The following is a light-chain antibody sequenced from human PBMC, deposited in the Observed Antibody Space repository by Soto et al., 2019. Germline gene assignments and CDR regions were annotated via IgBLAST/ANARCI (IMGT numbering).Light chain of an antibody. V-gene: IGKV1-5*01. CDR2: DAT. Sequence: IPMTQSPSTLSVSVGDRVTITCRASHNIERWMAWYQQKRGRAPSLLIFDATTLHSGVPSRFSGGGSGTEFTLTINGLQPDDFATYYCQQFAKSSTFGQGTTVEIK. CDR3: QQFAKSST. J-gene: IGKJ1*01. CDR1: HNIERW.